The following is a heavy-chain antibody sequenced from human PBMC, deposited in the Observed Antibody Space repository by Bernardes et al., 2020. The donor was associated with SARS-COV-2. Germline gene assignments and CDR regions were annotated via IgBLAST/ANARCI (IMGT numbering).Heavy chain of an antibody. Sequence: SETLSLTCTVSGGSISSGSYYWIWLRQPAGKGLESIGRIYASGSINYNPSLKSRVTISVDMSKNQFSLRLTSVTAADTAIYYCTRGYQTDWFDPWGQGTLVTVSS. CDR1: GGSISSGSYY. J-gene: IGHJ5*02. D-gene: IGHD2-2*01. CDR2: IYASGSI. V-gene: IGHV4-61*02. CDR3: TRGYQTDWFDP.